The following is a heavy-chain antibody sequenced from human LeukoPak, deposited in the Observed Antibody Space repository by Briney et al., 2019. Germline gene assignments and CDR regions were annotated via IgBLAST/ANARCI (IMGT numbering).Heavy chain of an antibody. CDR3: AKGRAVEVVAAFNY. V-gene: IGHV3-23*01. CDR1: GFSFGSYA. CDR2: ISGSGGST. J-gene: IGHJ4*02. D-gene: IGHD2-15*01. Sequence: GGSLRLSCAASGFSFGSYAMSWVRQAPGKGLEWVSAISGSGGSTYYADSVKGRFTISRDNSKNTLYLQMNSLRAEDTAVYYCAKGRAVEVVAAFNYWGQGTVVTVSS.